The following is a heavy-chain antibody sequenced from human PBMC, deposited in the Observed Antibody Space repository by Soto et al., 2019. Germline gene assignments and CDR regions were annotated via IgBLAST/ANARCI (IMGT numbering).Heavy chain of an antibody. J-gene: IGHJ4*02. CDR1: GGTFSSYA. V-gene: IGHV1-69*01. CDR3: ARIGREDDYVWGSYRSPLDY. CDR2: IIPICGTA. D-gene: IGHD3-16*02. Sequence: QVQLVQSGAEVKKPGSSVKVSCKASGGTFSSYAISWVRQAPGQGLEWMGGIIPICGTANYAQKFQGRVTITAADSTSTAYMELSSLRSEDTAVYYCARIGREDDYVWGSYRSPLDYWGQGTLVTVSS.